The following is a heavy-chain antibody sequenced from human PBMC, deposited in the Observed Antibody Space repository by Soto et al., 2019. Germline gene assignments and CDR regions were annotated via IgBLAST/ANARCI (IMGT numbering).Heavy chain of an antibody. CDR1: GFTFSSYS. D-gene: IGHD3-22*01. J-gene: IGHJ6*02. CDR2: ISSSSSTI. V-gene: IGHV3-48*02. Sequence: GGSLRLSCAASGFTFSSYSMNWVRQSPGKGLEWVSYISSSSSTIYYADSVKGRFTISRDNAKNSLYLQMNSLRDEDTAVYYCARDLLLPSYYYYGMDVWGQGTTVTVSS. CDR3: ARDLLLPSYYYYGMDV.